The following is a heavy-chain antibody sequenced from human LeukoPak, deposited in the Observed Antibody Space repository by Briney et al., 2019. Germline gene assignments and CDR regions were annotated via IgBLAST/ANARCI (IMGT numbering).Heavy chain of an antibody. J-gene: IGHJ6*02. CDR1: GGSVNSGTYY. CDR2: ISYSGST. V-gene: IGHV4-61*01. CDR3: ARGYDTVGYYYGMDV. D-gene: IGHD3-22*01. Sequence: SETLSLTCTVSGGSVNSGTYYWSWIRQPPGKGLEWIGYISYSGSTNYNPSLKSRVTISVDTSKNQFSLKLSSVTAADTAVYYCARGYDTVGYYYGMDVWGQGTTVTVSS.